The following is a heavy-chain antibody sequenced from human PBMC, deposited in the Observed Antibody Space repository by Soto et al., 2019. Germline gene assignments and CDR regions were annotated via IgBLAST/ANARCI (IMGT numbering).Heavy chain of an antibody. V-gene: IGHV5-51*01. D-gene: IGHD3-16*01. Sequence: PGESLKISCKGSGYTFTNYWIGWVRQMPGKVLEWMGIIYPGDFDTKYSPSLQGQVTISADKSISIVYLQWSSLTASDTAIYYCARQGLYGSDWDGMDVWGQGTTVNVSS. CDR1: GYTFTNYW. CDR3: ARQGLYGSDWDGMDV. CDR2: IYPGDFDT. J-gene: IGHJ6*02.